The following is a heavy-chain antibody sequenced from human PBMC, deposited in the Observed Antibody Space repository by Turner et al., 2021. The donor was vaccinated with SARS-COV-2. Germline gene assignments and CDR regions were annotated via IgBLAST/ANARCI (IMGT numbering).Heavy chain of an antibody. Sequence: EVQLVQVGAEVKKPGASLSLSCKASGYSFTSYWITWGRQMPGKGLEWMGRIAPSDSYSNYSPSIQGHVTISADKSISTAYLQWSSLKASDTAMYYCSTSAYLSTNWFDPWGQGTLVTVSS. J-gene: IGHJ5*02. CDR1: GYSFTSYW. D-gene: IGHD3-22*01. CDR3: STSAYLSTNWFDP. CDR2: IAPSDSYS. V-gene: IGHV5-10-1*03.